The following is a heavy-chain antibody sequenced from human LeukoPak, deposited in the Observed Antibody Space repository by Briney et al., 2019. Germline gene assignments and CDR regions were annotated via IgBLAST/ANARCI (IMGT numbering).Heavy chain of an antibody. CDR3: ASLYGSGSYHDY. CDR2: IIPIFGTA. CDR1: GGTFSSYA. V-gene: IGHV1-69*13. D-gene: IGHD3-10*01. Sequence: ASVKVSCTASGGTFSSYAISWVRQAPGQGLEWMGGIIPIFGTANYAQKFQSRVTITADESTSTAYMELSSLRSEDTAVYYCASLYGSGSYHDYWGQGTLVTVSS. J-gene: IGHJ4*02.